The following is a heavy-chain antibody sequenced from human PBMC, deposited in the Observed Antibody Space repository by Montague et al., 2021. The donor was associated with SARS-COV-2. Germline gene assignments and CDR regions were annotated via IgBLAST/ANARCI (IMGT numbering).Heavy chain of an antibody. J-gene: IGHJ5*02. CDR1: GGSISSYY. D-gene: IGHD1-1*01. Sequence: SETLSLTCTVSGGSISSYYWSWIRQPPGKGLEWIGYIYYSGSTNYNPSLKSRVTISVDTSKNQFSLNLTSVTAADTAVYYCARHPPDDGVQPWGQGTLVTVSS. CDR2: IYYSGST. CDR3: ARHPPDDGVQP. V-gene: IGHV4-59*08.